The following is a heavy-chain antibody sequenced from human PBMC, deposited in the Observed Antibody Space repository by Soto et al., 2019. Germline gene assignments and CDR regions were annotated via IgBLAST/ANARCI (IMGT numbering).Heavy chain of an antibody. CDR1: GYTFTGYY. CDR2: INPNSGGT. CDR3: ARVLDGDYLDY. J-gene: IGHJ4*02. V-gene: IGHV1-2*04. Sequence: ASVKVSCKASGYTFTGYYMHWVRQAPGQGLEWMGWINPNSGGTNYAQKFQGWVTMTRDTSISTAYMELSRLRPDDTAVYYCARVLDGDYLDYWGQGTLVTVSS. D-gene: IGHD4-17*01.